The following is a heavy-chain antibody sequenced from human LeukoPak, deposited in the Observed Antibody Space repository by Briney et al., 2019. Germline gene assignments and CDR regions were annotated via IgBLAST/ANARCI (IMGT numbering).Heavy chain of an antibody. D-gene: IGHD1-1*01. CDR1: GGTFSSYA. CDR3: AREVIPGVQLERGGEYDY. J-gene: IGHJ4*02. V-gene: IGHV1-69*13. CDR2: IIPIFGTA. Sequence: GASVKVSCKASGGTFSSYAISWVRQAPGQGLEWMGGIIPIFGTANYAQKFQGRVTITADESTSTAYMELSSLRSEDTAVYYCAREVIPGVQLERGGEYDYWGQGTLVTVSS.